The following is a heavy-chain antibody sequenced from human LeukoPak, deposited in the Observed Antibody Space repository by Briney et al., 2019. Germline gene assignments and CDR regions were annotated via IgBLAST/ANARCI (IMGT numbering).Heavy chain of an antibody. Sequence: GGSLRLSCEASGFSFSSFSMNWVRQAPGKGLEWVAYIGGSGRITYADSVKGRFTISRDNAKNSLYLQMNSLTDEDAAVYYCARDLMARGVMFAFDIWGHGTLVTVSS. D-gene: IGHD3-10*01. V-gene: IGHV3-48*02. CDR3: ARDLMARGVMFAFDI. CDR1: GFSFSSFS. CDR2: IGGSGRIT. J-gene: IGHJ3*02.